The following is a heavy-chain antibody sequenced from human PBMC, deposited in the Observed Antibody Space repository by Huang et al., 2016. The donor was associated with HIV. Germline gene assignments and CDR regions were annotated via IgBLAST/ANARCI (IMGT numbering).Heavy chain of an antibody. CDR2: IYPGDSDT. CDR1: GYTFNGYW. CDR3: ARQGVGDFVVEPTGLGAFDI. D-gene: IGHD2-2*01. V-gene: IGHV5-51*01. Sequence: EVQLVQSGAVVKKPGESLKISCKGSGYTFNGYWIGWVRQMPGKGLEWRGIIYPGDSDTTDSPSFQGQVTIAADKSISTAYLQWSGLKASDTAMYYCARQGVGDFVVEPTGLGAFDIWGQGTMVTVSS. J-gene: IGHJ3*02.